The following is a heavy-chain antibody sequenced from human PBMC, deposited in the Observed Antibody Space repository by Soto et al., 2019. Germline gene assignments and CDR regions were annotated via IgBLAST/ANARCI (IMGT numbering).Heavy chain of an antibody. D-gene: IGHD6-6*01. CDR3: ARGDPHIAAQGYIDV. CDR1: GYTFTSYD. CDR2: MNPNSGNT. J-gene: IGHJ6*03. Sequence: ASVKLCCKASGYTFTSYDINWVRQATGQGLEWMGWMNPNSGNTGYAQKFQGRVTMTRNTSISTAYMELGSLRSEDTAVYYCARGDPHIAAQGYIDVWAKGTTVTVSS. V-gene: IGHV1-8*01.